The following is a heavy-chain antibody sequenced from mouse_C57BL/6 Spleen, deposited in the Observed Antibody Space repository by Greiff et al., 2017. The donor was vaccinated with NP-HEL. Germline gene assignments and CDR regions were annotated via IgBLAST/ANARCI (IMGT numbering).Heavy chain of an antibody. J-gene: IGHJ2*01. CDR2: INPSTGGT. CDR3: ARGPDGDY. CDR1: GYSFTGYY. V-gene: IGHV1-42*01. Sequence: EVQLQESGPELVKPGASVKISCKASGYSFTGYYMNWVKQSPEKSLEWIGEINPSTGGTTYNQKFKAKATLTVDKSSSTAYMQLKSLTSEDSAVYYCARGPDGDYWGQGTTLTVSS.